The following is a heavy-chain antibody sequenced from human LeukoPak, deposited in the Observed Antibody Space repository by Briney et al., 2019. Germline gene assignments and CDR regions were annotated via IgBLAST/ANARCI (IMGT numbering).Heavy chain of an antibody. V-gene: IGHV4-4*07. J-gene: IGHJ4*02. CDR2: IYSGGGT. Sequence: PSETLSLTCTASGGSISSYYWSWIRQPAGKGLEWIGRIYSGGGTNYNPSLKSRVTMSVDSSNNQFSLKLSSVTAADTAVFYCARENTGSYREFDYWGQGTLVTVSS. D-gene: IGHD1-26*01. CDR1: GGSISSYY. CDR3: ARENTGSYREFDY.